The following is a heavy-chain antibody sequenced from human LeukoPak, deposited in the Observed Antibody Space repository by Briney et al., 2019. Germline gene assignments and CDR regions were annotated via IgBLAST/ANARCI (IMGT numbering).Heavy chain of an antibody. CDR1: GGSISSYY. Sequence: SETLSLTCTVSGGSISSYYWSWIRQPPGKGLEWIGYIYTSGSTNYNPSLKSRVTISVDTSKNQFSLKLSSVTAADTAVYYCARLAHLMVRGVRVYYYYMDVWGKGTTVTVSS. J-gene: IGHJ6*03. CDR3: ARLAHLMVRGVRVYYYYMDV. CDR2: IYTSGST. D-gene: IGHD3-10*01. V-gene: IGHV4-4*09.